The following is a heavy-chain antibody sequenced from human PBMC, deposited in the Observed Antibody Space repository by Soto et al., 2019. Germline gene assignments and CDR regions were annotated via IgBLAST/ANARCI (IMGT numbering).Heavy chain of an antibody. CDR3: AKDRTFSTNWGAYNWFDP. V-gene: IGHV3-23*01. J-gene: IGHJ5*02. D-gene: IGHD7-27*01. Sequence: GGSLRLSCAASGFTFSSYAMTWVRQAPGKGLEWVSAIGNTGGSTYYADSVKGRFTISRDNSKNTLYLQMNSLRAEDTAVYYCAKDRTFSTNWGAYNWFDPRGQGTLVTVSS. CDR2: IGNTGGST. CDR1: GFTFSSYA.